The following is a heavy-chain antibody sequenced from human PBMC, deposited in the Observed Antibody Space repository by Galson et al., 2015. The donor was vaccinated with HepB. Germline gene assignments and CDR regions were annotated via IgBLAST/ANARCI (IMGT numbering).Heavy chain of an antibody. CDR1: GFTFSSYA. CDR3: AKHGSRDILTGYYLFDY. V-gene: IGHV3-23*01. D-gene: IGHD3-9*01. CDR2: ISGSGGST. Sequence: SLRLSCAASGFTFSSYAMSWVRQAPGKGLEWVSAISGSGGSTYYADSVKGRFTISRDNSKNTLYLQMNSLRAEDAAVYYCAKHGSRDILTGYYLFDYWGQGTLVTVSS. J-gene: IGHJ4*02.